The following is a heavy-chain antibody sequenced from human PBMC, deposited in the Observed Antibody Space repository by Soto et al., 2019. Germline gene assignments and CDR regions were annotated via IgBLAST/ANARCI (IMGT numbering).Heavy chain of an antibody. CDR1: GFAFSSYA. Sequence: QVQLVESGGGVVQPGRSLRLSCAASGFAFSSYAMHWVRQAPGNGLEWVAVISSDGSDKYYADSVKGRFTISRDNSKNTLYLQMNSLRAEDTAVYYSATPGTGSYPRWGQGTLVTVSS. CDR3: ATPGTGSYPR. D-gene: IGHD1-26*01. CDR2: ISSDGSDK. V-gene: IGHV3-30*03. J-gene: IGHJ4*02.